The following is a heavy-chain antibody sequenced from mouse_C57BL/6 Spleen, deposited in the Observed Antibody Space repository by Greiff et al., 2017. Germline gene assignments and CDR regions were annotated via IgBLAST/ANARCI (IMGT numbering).Heavy chain of an antibody. Sequence: VQLQQSGAELAKPGASVKLSCKASGYTFTSYWMHWVKQRPGQGLEWIGYINPSSGYTKYNQKFKDKATLTADKSSSTAYMQLSSLTYEDSAVYYCFMYYYGRRYFDVWGTGTTVTVSS. CDR2: INPSSGYT. V-gene: IGHV1-7*01. CDR3: FMYYYGRRYFDV. D-gene: IGHD1-1*01. CDR1: GYTFTSYW. J-gene: IGHJ1*03.